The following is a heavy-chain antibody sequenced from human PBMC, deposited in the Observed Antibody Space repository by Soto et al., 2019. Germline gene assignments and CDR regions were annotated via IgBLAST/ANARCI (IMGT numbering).Heavy chain of an antibody. Sequence: EVQLLESGGGLVQPGESLRLSCAASGFTFSSYAMRWVRQAPGKGLEWVSAISGSGGSTYYADSVKGRFTISRDNSKNTLYLQMNSLRAEDTAVYYCARRGSGSYYDYWGQGTLVIVSS. D-gene: IGHD1-26*01. J-gene: IGHJ4*02. CDR2: ISGSGGST. CDR1: GFTFSSYA. V-gene: IGHV3-23*01. CDR3: ARRGSGSYYDY.